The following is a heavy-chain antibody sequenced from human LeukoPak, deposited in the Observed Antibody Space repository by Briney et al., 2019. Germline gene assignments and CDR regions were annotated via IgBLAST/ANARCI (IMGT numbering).Heavy chain of an antibody. CDR2: IYPGDSDT. Sequence: GESLKISCKGSGYIFTRYWIGWARQMPGKGLEWMGIIYPGDSDTRYSPSFQGQVTISADKSISTAYLQWSSLKASDTAMYYCARHPPYYYDSSGYFDYWGQGTLVTVSS. CDR1: GYIFTRYW. CDR3: ARHPPYYYDSSGYFDY. V-gene: IGHV5-51*01. D-gene: IGHD3-22*01. J-gene: IGHJ4*02.